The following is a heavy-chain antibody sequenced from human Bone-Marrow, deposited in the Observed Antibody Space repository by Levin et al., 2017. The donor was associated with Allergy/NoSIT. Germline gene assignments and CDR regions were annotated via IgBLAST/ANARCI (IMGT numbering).Heavy chain of an antibody. D-gene: IGHD3-3*01. CDR1: GFALKTYW. J-gene: IGHJ4*02. V-gene: IGHV3-7*01. CDR3: ARYTHYDFWSGPRFDY. Sequence: GGSLRLSCFASGFALKTYWMTWVRQAPGQGLEWVANIKQDGDDKNYVDSVKGRFTISRDNAKNTVYLQMNSLRPDDTATYYCARYTHYDFWSGPRFDYWGQGILVTVSS. CDR2: IKQDGDDK.